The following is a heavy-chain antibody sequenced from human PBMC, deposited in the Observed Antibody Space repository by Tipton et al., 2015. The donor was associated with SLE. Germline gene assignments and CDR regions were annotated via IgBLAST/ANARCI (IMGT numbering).Heavy chain of an antibody. CDR1: GGSISGHY. CDR3: ARAINNWLDP. J-gene: IGHJ5*02. D-gene: IGHD3-9*01. V-gene: IGHV4-4*07. Sequence: TLSLTCNVSGGSISGHYWTWIRQPAGKGLEYIGRLHTSGIIDYNPSLKSRVTMSVDTSKNQFSLKLTSVTAADTAMYYCARAINNWLDPWGQGTLVTVSS. CDR2: LHTSGII.